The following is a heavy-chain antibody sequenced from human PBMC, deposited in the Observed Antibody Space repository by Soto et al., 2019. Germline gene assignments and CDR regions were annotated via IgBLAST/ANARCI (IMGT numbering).Heavy chain of an antibody. Sequence: GASVKVSCKASGYTFTSYYMHWVRQAPGQGLEWMGIINPSGGSTSYAQKFQGRVTMTRDTSTSTVYMELSSLRSEDTAVYYCASEFTGESRWSRRHAFDICGQVKMVTVSS. CDR2: INPSGGST. CDR1: GYTFTSYY. V-gene: IGHV1-46*01. D-gene: IGHD6-13*01. CDR3: ASEFTGESRWSRRHAFDI. J-gene: IGHJ3*02.